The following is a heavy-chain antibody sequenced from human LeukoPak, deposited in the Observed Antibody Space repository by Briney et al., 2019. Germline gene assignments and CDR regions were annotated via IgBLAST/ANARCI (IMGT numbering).Heavy chain of an antibody. J-gene: IGHJ4*02. V-gene: IGHV1-69*05. CDR1: GGTFSSYA. D-gene: IGHD1-26*01. CDR3: ARGGFSGSYDRTFDY. CDR2: IIPIFGTA. Sequence: ASVKVSCKASGGTFSSYAISWVRQAPGQGLEWMGGIIPIFGTANYAQKFQGRVTITTDESTSTAYMELSSLRSEDTAVYYCARGGFSGSYDRTFDYWGQGTLVTVSS.